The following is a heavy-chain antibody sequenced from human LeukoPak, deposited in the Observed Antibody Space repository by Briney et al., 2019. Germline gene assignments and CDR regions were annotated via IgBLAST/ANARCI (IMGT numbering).Heavy chain of an antibody. J-gene: IGHJ4*02. D-gene: IGHD3-22*01. CDR2: IKQDGSEK. Sequence: GGSLRLSCAASGFTFSSYWMSWVRQAPGKGLEWVANIKQDGSEKYYVDSVKGRFTISRDNAKNSLYLQMNSLRAEDTAVYYCARSEYYYDSSGSGYWGQGTLVTVSS. V-gene: IGHV3-7*01. CDR1: GFTFSSYW. CDR3: ARSEYYYDSSGSGY.